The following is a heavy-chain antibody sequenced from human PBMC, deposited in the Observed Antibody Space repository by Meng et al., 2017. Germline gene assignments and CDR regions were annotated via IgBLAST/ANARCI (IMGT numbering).Heavy chain of an antibody. CDR1: GGTFISYA. D-gene: IGHD2-15*01. CDR2: IIPIFGTA. J-gene: IGHJ3*02. V-gene: IGHV1-69*13. CDR3: ARDSGYCSGGSCHPPFDI. Sequence: SVKISCKAAGGTFISYAISWVRQAAGQGLEWMGGIIPIFGTANYAQKFQGRVTITADESTSTAYMELSSLRSEDTAVYYCARDSGYCSGGSCHPPFDIWGQGTMVTVSS.